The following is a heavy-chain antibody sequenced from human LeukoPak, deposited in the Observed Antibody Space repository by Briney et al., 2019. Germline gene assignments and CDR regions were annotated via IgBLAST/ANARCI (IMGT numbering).Heavy chain of an antibody. CDR3: ARLPNIAAANFDY. CDR1: GYPFSNYW. CDR2: IYPDESNI. D-gene: IGHD6-13*01. Sequence: GESLKISCMGSGYPFSNYWIGWVRQMPGKGLEWMGIIYPDESNIRYSPSFQGQVTISADKSISTAYLQWSSLKASDTAIYYCARLPNIAAANFDYWGQGTLVTVSS. J-gene: IGHJ4*02. V-gene: IGHV5-51*01.